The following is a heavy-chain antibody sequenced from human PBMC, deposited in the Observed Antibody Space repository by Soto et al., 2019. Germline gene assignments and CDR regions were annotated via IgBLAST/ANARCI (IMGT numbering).Heavy chain of an antibody. D-gene: IGHD1-20*01. CDR2: SYYSGTS. V-gene: IGHV4-34*01. CDR1: GGSFSAYY. J-gene: IGHJ5*02. CDR3: TRRYNWNDYYFDP. Sequence: PSETLSLTCAVYGGSFSAYYWSWIRQPPGKGLEWVGSSYYSGTSYFNPALKGRVTISVDTSTNQFSLRLTSVTAADTAVYYCTRRYNWNDYYFDPWGQGTLVTVSS.